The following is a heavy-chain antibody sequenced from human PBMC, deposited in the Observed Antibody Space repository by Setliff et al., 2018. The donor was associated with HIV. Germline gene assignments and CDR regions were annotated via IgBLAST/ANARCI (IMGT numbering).Heavy chain of an antibody. CDR1: GFTFSNYW. Sequence: TGGSLRLSCAASGFTFSNYWMNWVRQAPGKGLEWVANIKQDGSEKYYVDSVKGRFTISRDNAKNSLSLQMNSLRVEDTAVYYCARPFDQWGQGALVTVSS. CDR3: ARPFDQ. J-gene: IGHJ4*02. CDR2: IKQDGSEK. V-gene: IGHV3-7*01.